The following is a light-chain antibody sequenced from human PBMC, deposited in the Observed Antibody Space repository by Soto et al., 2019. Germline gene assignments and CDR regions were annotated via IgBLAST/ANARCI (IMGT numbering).Light chain of an antibody. J-gene: IGLJ1*01. Sequence: SCLTHRPSSSGSPGQSSTLSCTATSSDLGGYDYVSWYQQHPGKAPKLMIYEVTIRASAVSDRFSGSKSGNTASLTVSGLQAADEADYYCSSYTGGKPSVVFGTGTKVTVL. CDR2: EVT. V-gene: IGLV2-8*01. CDR3: SSYTGGKPSVV. CDR1: SSDLGGYDY.